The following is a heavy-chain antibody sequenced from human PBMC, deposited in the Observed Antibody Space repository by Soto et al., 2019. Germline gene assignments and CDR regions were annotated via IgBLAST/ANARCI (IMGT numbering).Heavy chain of an antibody. CDR3: ARDTYNWNDGGAFDI. J-gene: IGHJ3*02. Sequence: QVQLVESGGGVVQPGRSLRLSCAASGFTFSSYGMHWVRQSPGKGLEWVAVIWYDGSNKYYADSVKGRFTISRDNSKNTLYLQMNSLRAEDTAVYYGARDTYNWNDGGAFDIWGQGTMVTVSS. V-gene: IGHV3-33*01. CDR2: IWYDGSNK. CDR1: GFTFSSYG. D-gene: IGHD1-20*01.